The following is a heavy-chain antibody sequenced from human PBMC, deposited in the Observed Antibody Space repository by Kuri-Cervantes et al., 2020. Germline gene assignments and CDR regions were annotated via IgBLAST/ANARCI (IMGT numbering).Heavy chain of an antibody. J-gene: IGHJ5*02. D-gene: IGHD2-2*01. CDR1: GFTFSSYS. CDR2: ISSSSSTI. V-gene: IGHV3-48*02. Sequence: GESLKISCAASGFTFSSYSMNWVRQAPGKGLEWVSYISSSSSTIYYADSEKGRFTISRDNAKNSLYLQMNSLRDEDTAVYYCARAPDLDCSSTSCPLWFGEFNWFDPWGQGTLVTVSS. CDR3: ARAPDLDCSSTSCPLWFGEFNWFDP.